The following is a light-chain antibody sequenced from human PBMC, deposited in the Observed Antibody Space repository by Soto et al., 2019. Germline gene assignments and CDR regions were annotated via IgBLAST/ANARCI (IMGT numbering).Light chain of an antibody. Sequence: EIVLTQSPATLSLSPGERATVSCRASQSVSNNLGWYQQKPGQAPRLLLYDASNRATGIPARFSGSGSGTVFTLTISSLEPEDFAVYYCQHGGTFGQGTRLEIK. V-gene: IGKV3-11*01. J-gene: IGKJ5*01. CDR2: DAS. CDR3: QHGGT. CDR1: QSVSNN.